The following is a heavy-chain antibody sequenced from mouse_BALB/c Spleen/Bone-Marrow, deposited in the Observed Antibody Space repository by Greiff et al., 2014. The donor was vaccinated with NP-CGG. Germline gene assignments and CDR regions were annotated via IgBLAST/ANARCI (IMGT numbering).Heavy chain of an antibody. D-gene: IGHD1-1*01. V-gene: IGHV3-2*02. CDR2: ISYSGST. CDR1: GYSITSDYA. Sequence: VQLKESRPGLVKPSQSLSLTCTVTGYSITSDYAWNWIRQFPGNKLEWMGYISYSGSTSYNPSLKSRISITRDTSKNQFFLQLNSVTTEDTATYYCARYYGSSYYAMDYWGQGTSVTVSS. CDR3: ARYYGSSYYAMDY. J-gene: IGHJ4*01.